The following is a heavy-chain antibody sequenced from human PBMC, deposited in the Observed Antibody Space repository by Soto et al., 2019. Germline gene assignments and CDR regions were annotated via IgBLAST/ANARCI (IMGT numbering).Heavy chain of an antibody. CDR2: INPNSGGT. CDR3: ARGIPLRYCSKSSCHPNWFDP. Sequence: GASVKVSCKASGYTFSDYYMHWVRQAPGQGLEWMGWINPNSGGTNYAQKFQGWVTMTRDTSISTAFMELSRLTSDDTALYYCARGIPLRYCSKSSCHPNWFDPWGQGTLVTVSS. J-gene: IGHJ5*02. V-gene: IGHV1-2*04. D-gene: IGHD2-2*01. CDR1: GYTFSDYY.